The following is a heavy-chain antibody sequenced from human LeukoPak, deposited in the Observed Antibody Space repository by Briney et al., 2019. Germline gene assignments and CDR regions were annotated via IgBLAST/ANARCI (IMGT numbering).Heavy chain of an antibody. V-gene: IGHV3-21*01. Sequence: GGSLRLSCAASGFTLSSYSMNWVRQAPGKGLEWVSSISSSSSSIYYADSVKGRLTISRDNAKSSLYLQTNSLRAEDTAVYYCARGGGSGAYYYYGMDVWGQGTTVTVSS. CDR3: ARGGGSGAYYYYGMDV. CDR2: ISSSSSSI. CDR1: GFTLSSYS. J-gene: IGHJ6*02. D-gene: IGHD3-10*01.